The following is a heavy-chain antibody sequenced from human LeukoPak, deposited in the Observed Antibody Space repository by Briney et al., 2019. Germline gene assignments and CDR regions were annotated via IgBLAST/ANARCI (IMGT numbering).Heavy chain of an antibody. CDR2: ISYDGTNK. D-gene: IGHD2-21*02. Sequence: GGSLRLSCAASGFTFGSYAMHWVRQAPGRGLEWVAGISYDGTNKYYADSVKGRFTISRDNSKNTLYLQMNSLRTDDAAVYYCARESPACGEDCYFDYWGQGTLVTVSS. V-gene: IGHV3-30-3*01. CDR3: ARESPACGEDCYFDY. J-gene: IGHJ4*02. CDR1: GFTFGSYA.